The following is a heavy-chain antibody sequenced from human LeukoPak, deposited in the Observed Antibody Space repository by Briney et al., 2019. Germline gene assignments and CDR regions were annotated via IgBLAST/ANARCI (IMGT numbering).Heavy chain of an antibody. Sequence: PGPSLTLSCTAPGLTFSSYAIHSVRQARGKGRGWVALVWQDGSNRNYSEAVKGRFTISRDNSKNTVYLQINSLRAEDTAVYYCARELFGSGSCPDYWGQGTRVTVSS. J-gene: IGHJ4*02. D-gene: IGHD3-10*01. CDR1: GLTFSSYA. CDR3: ARELFGSGSCPDY. V-gene: IGHV3-33*01. CDR2: VWQDGSNR.